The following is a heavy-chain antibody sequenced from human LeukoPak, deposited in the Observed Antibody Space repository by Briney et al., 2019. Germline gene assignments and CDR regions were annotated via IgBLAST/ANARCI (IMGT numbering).Heavy chain of an antibody. J-gene: IGHJ5*01. CDR2: ISSTGSN. V-gene: IGHV4-59*08. D-gene: IGHD3-10*01. Sequence: PSETLSLTCTVSGDPISNNYWNWIRQPPGKGLEWIGYISSTGSNDYNPSLKSRVTISVDTSRNLFSLRLTSVTAADTAVYYCGRHFTGTSGNYYTDSWGQGTLVTVSS. CDR3: GRHFTGTSGNYYTDS. CDR1: GDPISNNY.